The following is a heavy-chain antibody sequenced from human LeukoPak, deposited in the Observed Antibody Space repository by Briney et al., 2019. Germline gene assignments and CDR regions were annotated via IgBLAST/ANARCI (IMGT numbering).Heavy chain of an antibody. Sequence: PGGSLRLSCAASGFTFRSHAMSWVRQAPGKGLEWVSAISASADDTSYAGSVRGRFTISRDNSKNTLYLQMNSLRAEDTAVYYCASAFYGGNPDAGYWGQGTLVTVSS. D-gene: IGHD4-23*01. V-gene: IGHV3-23*01. CDR2: ISASADDT. CDR1: GFTFRSHA. CDR3: ASAFYGGNPDAGY. J-gene: IGHJ4*02.